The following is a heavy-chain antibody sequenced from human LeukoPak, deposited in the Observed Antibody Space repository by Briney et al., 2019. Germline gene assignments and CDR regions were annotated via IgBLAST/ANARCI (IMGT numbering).Heavy chain of an antibody. J-gene: IGHJ4*02. V-gene: IGHV4-39*07. Sequence: SETLSLTCSVSGDSITGYYWGWIRQPPGKGLEWIGNIYYTGNTYYNSSLKSRVTISLDTSKNQFSLQVISLTAADTAAYYCARAQVLMVYVFDYWGQGTLVTVSS. D-gene: IGHD2-8*01. CDR3: ARAQVLMVYVFDY. CDR1: GDSITGYY. CDR2: IYYTGNT.